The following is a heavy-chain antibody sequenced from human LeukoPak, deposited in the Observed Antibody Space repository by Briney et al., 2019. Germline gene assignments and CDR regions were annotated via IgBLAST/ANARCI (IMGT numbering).Heavy chain of an antibody. CDR2: IKNKNDGGAA. D-gene: IGHD3-16*01. J-gene: IGHJ4*02. CDR1: GFTFINAW. Sequence: GGSLRLSCAASGFTFINAWMSWVRQAPGKGLEWVGRIKNKNDGGAADYAAPVKGRFTISRDDSKNTLDLQMNSLKIEDTAVYYCTTDPGDRPDFWGQGTPVTVSS. V-gene: IGHV3-15*01. CDR3: TTDPGDRPDF.